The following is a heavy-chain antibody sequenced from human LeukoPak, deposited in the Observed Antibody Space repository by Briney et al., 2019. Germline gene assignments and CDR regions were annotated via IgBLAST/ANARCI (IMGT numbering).Heavy chain of an antibody. CDR1: GFTFSITY. Sequence: GGSLRLSCTASGFTFSITYMAWVRQAPGKGLEWVSVIYGGGDAYYADSVKGRFTISRDNSKNTLYLQMNSLRAEDTAVYYCAKDSSPMVRGATDYWGQGTLVTVSS. CDR3: AKDSSPMVRGATDY. D-gene: IGHD3-10*01. CDR2: IYGGGDA. J-gene: IGHJ4*02. V-gene: IGHV3-66*02.